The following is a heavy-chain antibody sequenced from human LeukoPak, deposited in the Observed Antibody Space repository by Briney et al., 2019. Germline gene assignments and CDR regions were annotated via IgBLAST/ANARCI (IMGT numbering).Heavy chain of an antibody. J-gene: IGHJ4*02. CDR2: ISGSGVGS. Sequence: PGGSLRLSCAASEFTFSTYAMSWVRQAPGKGLEWVSAISGSGVGSYYADSVKGRFTISRDNSKNTLYLQMDSLRAEDTAVYYCAKVARGIGSGWYPFDYWGQGTLVIVSS. V-gene: IGHV3-23*01. CDR1: EFTFSTYA. D-gene: IGHD6-19*01. CDR3: AKVARGIGSGWYPFDY.